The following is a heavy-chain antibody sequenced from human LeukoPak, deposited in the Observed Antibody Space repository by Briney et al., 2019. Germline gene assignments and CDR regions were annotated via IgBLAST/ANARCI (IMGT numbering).Heavy chain of an antibody. CDR3: ARVHKESSSWAH. V-gene: IGHV3-7*01. CDR2: IKQDGSEK. D-gene: IGHD6-13*01. Sequence: GGSLRLSCAASGFTLSDYWMSWVRQAPGKGLEWVANIKQDGSEKYYVDSVKGRFTISRDNAKNSLYLQMNSLRVEDTAVYYCARVHKESSSWAHWGQGTLVTVSS. J-gene: IGHJ4*02. CDR1: GFTLSDYW.